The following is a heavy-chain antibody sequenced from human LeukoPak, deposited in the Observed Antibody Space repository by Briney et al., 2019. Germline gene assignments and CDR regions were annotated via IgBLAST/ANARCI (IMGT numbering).Heavy chain of an antibody. CDR1: GGSFSSGSYY. J-gene: IGHJ3*02. CDR3: AREMSGSSSAFDI. D-gene: IGHD6-13*01. Sequence: SETLSLTCTVSGGSFSSGSYYWSWIRQPAGKGLEWIGRIYTSGSTNYNPSLKSRVTISVDTSKNQFSPKLSSVTAADTAVYYCAREMSGSSSAFDIWGQGTMVTVSS. CDR2: IYTSGST. V-gene: IGHV4-61*02.